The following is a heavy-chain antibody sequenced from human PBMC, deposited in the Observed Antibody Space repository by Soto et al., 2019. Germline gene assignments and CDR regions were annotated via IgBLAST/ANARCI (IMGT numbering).Heavy chain of an antibody. CDR3: ARGYCSGGSCYSRFFDY. D-gene: IGHD2-15*01. V-gene: IGHV1-8*02. CDR1: GYTFTIYC. J-gene: IGHJ4*02. CDR2: MNSNSGNT. Sequence: ASVKVSCKASGYTFTIYCINWVRQATGQGLEWMGWMNSNSGNTGYAQKFQGRVTMTRNTSISTAYMELSSLRSEDTAVYYCARGYCSGGSCYSRFFDYWGQGTLVTVSS.